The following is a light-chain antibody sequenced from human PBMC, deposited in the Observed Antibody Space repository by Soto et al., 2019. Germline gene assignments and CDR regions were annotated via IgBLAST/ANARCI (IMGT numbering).Light chain of an antibody. V-gene: IGKV1-27*01. J-gene: IGKJ1*01. CDR1: QAITTY. Sequence: DIPMTQSPSSLSASLGDRVTITCRASQAITTYLAWYQQKPGKVPKLLIYAASTLQSGVPSRFSGSGSGTDFTLTISSLQPGDVATYYCQKYDSAPWTFGPGTKVEIK. CDR2: AAS. CDR3: QKYDSAPWT.